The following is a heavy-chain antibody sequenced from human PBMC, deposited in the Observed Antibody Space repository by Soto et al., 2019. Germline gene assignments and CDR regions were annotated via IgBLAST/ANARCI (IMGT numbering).Heavy chain of an antibody. CDR2: TSSSSSYI. CDR1: GFTFSSYS. V-gene: IGHV3-21*01. Sequence: GGSLRLSCAASGFTFSSYSMNWVRQAPGKGLEWVSSTSSSSSYIYYADSVKGRFTISRDNAKNTLYLQMNSLRAEDTAVYYCARAGGDFYYYYYGMDVWGQGTTVTVSS. D-gene: IGHD2-21*02. CDR3: ARAGGDFYYYYYGMDV. J-gene: IGHJ6*02.